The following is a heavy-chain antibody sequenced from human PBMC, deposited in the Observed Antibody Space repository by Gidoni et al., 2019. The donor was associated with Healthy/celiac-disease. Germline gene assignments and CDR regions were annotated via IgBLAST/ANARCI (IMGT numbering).Heavy chain of an antibody. J-gene: IGHJ4*02. D-gene: IGHD6-19*01. V-gene: IGHV3-9*01. CDR2: ISWNSGSI. Sequence: EVQLVESGGGLVQPGRSLRLSCAASGFTFDDYAMHWVRQAPGKGLEWVSGISWNSGSIGYADSVKGRFTISRDNAKNSLYLQMNSLRAEDTALYYCAKALGTAVAGKDPFDYWGQGTLVTVSS. CDR3: AKALGTAVAGKDPFDY. CDR1: GFTFDDYA.